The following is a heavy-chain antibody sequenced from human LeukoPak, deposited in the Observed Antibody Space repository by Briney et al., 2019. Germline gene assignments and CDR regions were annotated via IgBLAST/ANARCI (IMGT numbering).Heavy chain of an antibody. CDR3: ARDKSTSCYYFDY. V-gene: IGHV3-33*01. D-gene: IGHD2-2*01. Sequence: GGSLRLSCAASGFTFSSHGMHWVRQAPGKGLEWVAVIWYDGSFKYYADSVKGRFTISRDNSNSTVYLQMNSLRVEDTAVYYCARDKSTSCYYFDYWGQGTLVTVSS. J-gene: IGHJ4*02. CDR1: GFTFSSHG. CDR2: IWYDGSFK.